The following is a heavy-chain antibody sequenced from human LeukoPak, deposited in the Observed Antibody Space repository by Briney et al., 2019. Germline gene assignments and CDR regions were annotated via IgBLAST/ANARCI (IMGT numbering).Heavy chain of an antibody. Sequence: GGSLRLSCAASGFTFSSYAMHWVRQAPGQGLEWVAVISYDGSKKYYADSVKGRFTISRDNSKNTLYLQMNSLRAEDTAVYYCAREDSGYDPKDYWGQGTLVTVSS. CDR1: GFTFSSYA. J-gene: IGHJ4*02. V-gene: IGHV3-30-3*01. D-gene: IGHD5-12*01. CDR3: AREDSGYDPKDY. CDR2: ISYDGSKK.